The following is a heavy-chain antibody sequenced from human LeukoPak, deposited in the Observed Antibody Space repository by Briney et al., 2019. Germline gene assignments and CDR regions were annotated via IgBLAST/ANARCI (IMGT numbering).Heavy chain of an antibody. CDR3: ARVSGSYGDSAY. J-gene: IGHJ4*02. CDR2: ITSSSCSM. CDR1: GFTFSSYS. D-gene: IGHD1-26*01. V-gene: IGHV3-48*04. Sequence: GGSLRLSCAASGFTFSSYSMNWVRQAPGKGLEWISYITSSSCSMYYADSVKGRFTISRDNAKNSLYLQMNSLRAEDTAVYYCARVSGSYGDSAYWGQGTLVTVSS.